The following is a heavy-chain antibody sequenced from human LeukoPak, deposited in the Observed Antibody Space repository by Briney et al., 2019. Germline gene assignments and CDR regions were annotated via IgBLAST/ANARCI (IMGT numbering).Heavy chain of an antibody. J-gene: IGHJ4*02. Sequence: GASVKVSCKASGYTFTGYYMHWVRQAPGQGLEWMGWINPNSGGTNYAQRFQGRVTMTRDTSISTAYMELSRLRSDDTAVYYCARVVGYYDSSGHYLLDYWGQGTLVTVSS. CDR3: ARVVGYYDSSGHYLLDY. V-gene: IGHV1-2*02. CDR2: INPNSGGT. D-gene: IGHD3-22*01. CDR1: GYTFTGYY.